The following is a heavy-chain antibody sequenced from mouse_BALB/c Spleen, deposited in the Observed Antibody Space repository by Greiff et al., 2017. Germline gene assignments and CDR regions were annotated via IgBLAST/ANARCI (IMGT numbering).Heavy chain of an antibody. CDR2: INPYYGST. CDR3: ARGTTALDY. CDR1: GYSFTDYI. J-gene: IGHJ2*01. Sequence: VQLQQTGPELVKPGASVKISCKASGYSFTDYIMLWVKQSHGKSLEWIGNINPYYGSTSYNLKFKGKATLTVDKSSSTAYMQLNSLTSEDSAVYYCARGTTALDYWGQGTTLTVSS. D-gene: IGHD1-2*01. V-gene: IGHV1-39*01.